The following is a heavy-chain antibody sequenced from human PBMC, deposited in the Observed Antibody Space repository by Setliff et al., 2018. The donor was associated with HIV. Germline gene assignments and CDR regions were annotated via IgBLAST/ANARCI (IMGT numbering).Heavy chain of an antibody. V-gene: IGHV4-39*01. D-gene: IGHD7-27*01. Sequence: SETLSLTCTVSGDSISSRFHWGWIRQPPGKGLEWIAIAHSSGNTYYNPSLESRVTIAVDMSKSQVSLNLTSVTAADAAVYYCARQAGTYWGFVYYMDVCGKGTTVTVSS. CDR2: AHSSGNT. J-gene: IGHJ6*03. CDR1: GDSISSRFH. CDR3: ARQAGTYWGFVYYMDV.